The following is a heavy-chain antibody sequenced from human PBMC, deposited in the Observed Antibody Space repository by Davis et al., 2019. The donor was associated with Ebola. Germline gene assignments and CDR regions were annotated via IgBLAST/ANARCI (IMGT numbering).Heavy chain of an antibody. CDR1: GFTFSSYG. CDR3: ARAGGIVVVITPFDY. V-gene: IGHV3-30*03. CDR2: ISYDGSNK. J-gene: IGHJ4*02. D-gene: IGHD3-22*01. Sequence: GGSLRLSCAASGFTFSSYGMHWVRQAPGKGLEWVAVISYDGSNKYYADSVKGRFTISRDNSKNTLYLQMNSLRAEDTAVYYCARAGGIVVVITPFDYWGQGTLVTVSS.